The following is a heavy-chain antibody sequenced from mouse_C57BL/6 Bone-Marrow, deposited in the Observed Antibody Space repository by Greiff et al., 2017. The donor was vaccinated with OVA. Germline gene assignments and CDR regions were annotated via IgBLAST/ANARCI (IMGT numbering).Heavy chain of an antibody. CDR3: ARRLPYYRTPPWFAY. J-gene: IGHJ3*01. CDR1: GFTFSDYG. V-gene: IGHV5-17*01. CDR2: ISRGSSTI. D-gene: IGHD1-1*01. Sequence: EVKVVESGGGLVKPGGSLKLSCAASGFTFSDYGMHWVRQAPEKGLEWVAYISRGSSTIYYADTVKGRFTISRDNAKNTLFLQMTSLRSEDTAMYYCARRLPYYRTPPWFAYWGQGTLVTVSA.